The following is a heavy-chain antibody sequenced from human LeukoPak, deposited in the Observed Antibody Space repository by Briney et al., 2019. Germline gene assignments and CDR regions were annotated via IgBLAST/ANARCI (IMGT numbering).Heavy chain of an antibody. V-gene: IGHV3-20*04. D-gene: IGHD4-17*01. CDR1: GFTFDDYG. CDR2: INWNGGST. CDR3: ARGAYGAASDYYYYMDV. Sequence: GGSLRLSCAASGFTFDDYGMSWVRQAPGKGLEWVSGINWNGGSTGYADSVKGRFTISRDNGKNSLYLQMNSLRAEDTALYYCARGAYGAASDYYYYMDVWGKGTTVTVSS. J-gene: IGHJ6*03.